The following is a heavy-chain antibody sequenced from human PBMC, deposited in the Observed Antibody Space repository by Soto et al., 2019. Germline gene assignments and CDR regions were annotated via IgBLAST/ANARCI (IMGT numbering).Heavy chain of an antibody. Sequence: GESLKISCAASGFTFSSYAMSWVRQAPGKGLEWVSAISGSGGSTYYADSVKGRFTISRDNSKNTLYLQMNSLRAEDTAVYYCAKGDIVLSYWGQGTLVTVSS. J-gene: IGHJ4*02. CDR1: GFTFSSYA. CDR2: ISGSGGST. V-gene: IGHV3-23*01. CDR3: AKGDIVLSY. D-gene: IGHD2-8*02.